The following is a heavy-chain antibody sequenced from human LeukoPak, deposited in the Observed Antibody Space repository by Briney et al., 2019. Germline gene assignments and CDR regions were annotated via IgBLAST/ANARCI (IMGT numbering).Heavy chain of an antibody. D-gene: IGHD1-7*01. V-gene: IGHV3-48*01. J-gene: IGHJ4*02. Sequence: GGSLRLSCVPSGITFSNSALNWVRQAPGKGLEWVSYITSSSSIIYYGDSVKGRFTVSRDNAKNSLYLQMNSLRAEDTAVYYCARVGLWHYPVDSWGQGTLVTVSS. CDR3: ARVGLWHYPVDS. CDR1: GITFSNSA. CDR2: ITSSSSII.